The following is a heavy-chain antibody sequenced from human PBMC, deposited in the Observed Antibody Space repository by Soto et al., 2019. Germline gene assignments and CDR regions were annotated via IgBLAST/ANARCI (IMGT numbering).Heavy chain of an antibody. V-gene: IGHV3-74*01. CDR1: GFTFSSYW. CDR2: INSDGSST. Sequence: VGSLRLSCAASGFTFSSYWMHWVRQAPGKGLVWVSRINSDGSSTSYADSVKGRFTISRDNAKNTLYLQMNSLRAEDTAVYYCARGRGGPGYCSSTSCYKSDWFDPWGQGTLVTVSS. D-gene: IGHD2-2*02. J-gene: IGHJ5*02. CDR3: ARGRGGPGYCSSTSCYKSDWFDP.